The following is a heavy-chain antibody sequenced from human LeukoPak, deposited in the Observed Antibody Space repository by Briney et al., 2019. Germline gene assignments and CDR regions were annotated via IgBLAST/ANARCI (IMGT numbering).Heavy chain of an antibody. Sequence: PGGSLRLSCAASGFTISSFGMVWVRQAPGKGLEGVTLMWYDGRNKYYADSVKGRFTISRDNSKNTVYLQMNSLRGEDTAVYYCARVGDMEAFDIRGQGTRVTVSS. CDR2: MWYDGRNK. J-gene: IGHJ3*02. V-gene: IGHV3-33*01. CDR1: GFTISSFG. CDR3: ARVGDMEAFDI. D-gene: IGHD3-16*01.